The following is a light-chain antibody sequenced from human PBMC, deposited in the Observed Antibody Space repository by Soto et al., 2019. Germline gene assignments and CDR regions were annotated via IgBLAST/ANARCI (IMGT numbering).Light chain of an antibody. J-gene: IGLJ3*02. CDR1: ASNFGAGYD. CDR2: GNT. V-gene: IGLV1-40*01. CDR3: QSYDSSLSGSV. Sequence: QSVLTQPPSVSGAPGQRVTISCTGSASNFGAGYDVHWYQQIPGTAPKLLIYGNTNRPSGVPDRFSGSKSGTSASLAISRLQAEDEADYFCQSYDSSLSGSVFGGGTKVTVL.